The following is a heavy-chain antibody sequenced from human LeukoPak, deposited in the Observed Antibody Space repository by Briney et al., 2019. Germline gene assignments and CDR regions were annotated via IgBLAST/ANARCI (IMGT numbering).Heavy chain of an antibody. CDR2: ISSSSSYI. CDR1: GFTFSSYS. D-gene: IGHD2-21*01. CDR3: ARTGTRDPYSFDY. J-gene: IGHJ4*02. Sequence: GGSLRLSCAASGFTFSSYSMNWVRQAPGKGLEWVSSISSSSSYIYYADSAKGRFTISRDNAKNSLYLQMNSLRAEDTAVYYCARTGTRDPYSFDYWGQGTLVTVSS. V-gene: IGHV3-21*01.